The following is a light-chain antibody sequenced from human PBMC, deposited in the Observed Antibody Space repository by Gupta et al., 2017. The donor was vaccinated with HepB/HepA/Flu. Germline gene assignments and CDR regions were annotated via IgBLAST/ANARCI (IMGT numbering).Light chain of an antibody. CDR1: SSNIGNNY. J-gene: IGLJ3*02. Sequence: QSVLTQPPSVSAAPGQKVAISCSGSSSNIGNNYISWFHQVPGTAPKLIIYQSDKRPSGIPDRFSGSKSGTSATLGITGLQTGDEADYYCATWDSSLNVGVFGGGTKLTVL. CDR3: ATWDSSLNVGV. V-gene: IGLV1-51*01. CDR2: QSD.